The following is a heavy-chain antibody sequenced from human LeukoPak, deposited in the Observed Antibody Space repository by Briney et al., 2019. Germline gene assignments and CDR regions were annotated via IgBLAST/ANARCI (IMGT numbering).Heavy chain of an antibody. CDR1: GFTFSTYA. J-gene: IGHJ4*02. V-gene: IGHV3-23*01. CDR2: ISNSGGST. CDR3: AKIGLTSSNLDY. D-gene: IGHD6-6*01. Sequence: GGSLRLSCAASGFTFSTYAMSWVRQAPGKGLQWVSAISNSGGSTYYADSVKGRLTISRDNSKNTLYLQMNSLRAEDMAVYYCAKIGLTSSNLDYWGQGTLVAVSS.